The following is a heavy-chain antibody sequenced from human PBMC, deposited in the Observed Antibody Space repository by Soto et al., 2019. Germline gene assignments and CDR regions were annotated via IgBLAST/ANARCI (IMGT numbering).Heavy chain of an antibody. J-gene: IGHJ3*02. V-gene: IGHV3-7*01. CDR1: AFTLSSYW. Sequence: EVQLVESGGGLVQPGGSLRLSCEASAFTLSSYWMSWVRQAPGKGLEWVANIKPDGSKKYYVNSVKGRFTISRDNTKNSLYLQMSTLRPEDTAIYYCASDYEIGFDIWGQGTLVTVSS. CDR3: ASDYEIGFDI. D-gene: IGHD3-22*01. CDR2: IKPDGSKK.